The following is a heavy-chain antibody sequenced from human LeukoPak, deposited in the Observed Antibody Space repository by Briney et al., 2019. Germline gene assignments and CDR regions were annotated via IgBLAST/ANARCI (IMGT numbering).Heavy chain of an antibody. Sequence: GGSLRLSCAASGFTFSSYWMHWVRQAPGKGLVWVSHINGDGSSTSYADSVKGRFTISRDNAKNTLYLQMNSLRAEDTAVYYCARVQGCSGGTCYFHYWGQGTLVTVSS. D-gene: IGHD2-15*01. CDR3: ARVQGCSGGTCYFHY. CDR1: GFTFSSYW. V-gene: IGHV3-74*01. CDR2: INGDGSST. J-gene: IGHJ4*02.